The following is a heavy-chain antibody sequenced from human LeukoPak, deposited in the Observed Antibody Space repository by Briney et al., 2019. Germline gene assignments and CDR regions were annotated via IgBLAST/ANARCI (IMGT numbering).Heavy chain of an antibody. CDR3: ARGWNHFDY. CDR1: GGSISSSNYY. V-gene: IGHV4-39*07. D-gene: IGHD1-1*01. Sequence: SETLSLTCTVSGGSISSSNYYWGWIRQPPGKGLEWIGSVSFSGSTSYCPFMKSRVSMSVDTTKNQFSLKLSSVTAADTAVYYCARGWNHFDYWGQGTLVTVSS. CDR2: VSFSGST. J-gene: IGHJ4*02.